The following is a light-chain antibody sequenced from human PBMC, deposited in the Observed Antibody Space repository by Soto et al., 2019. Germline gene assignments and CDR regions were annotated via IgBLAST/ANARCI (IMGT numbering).Light chain of an antibody. CDR1: QGINNY. J-gene: IGKJ4*01. V-gene: IGKV1-9*01. CDR3: QQFNSYPHA. Sequence: IQLTQSPSSLSASVGDRVIITCRAIQGINNYLDWYQQKPGKAPKLLIYAASTLQSGVPSRFSGSGSGTDFTLTISSLQPEDFATYYCQQFNSYPHAFGGGTKVEIK. CDR2: AAS.